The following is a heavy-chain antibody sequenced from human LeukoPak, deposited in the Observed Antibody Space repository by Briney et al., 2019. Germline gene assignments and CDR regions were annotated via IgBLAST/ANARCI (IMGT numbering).Heavy chain of an antibody. CDR3: AKESGYSYGLFDY. CDR2: ISGSGGTT. D-gene: IGHD5-18*01. Sequence: GGSLRLSCAASGFTFSSSTMSWVRQAPGKGLEWVSAISGSGGTTFYADSVKGRFTISRDNSKNTLYLQMNSLRAEGTAAYFCAKESGYSYGLFDYWGQGTQVTVSS. J-gene: IGHJ4*02. CDR1: GFTFSSST. V-gene: IGHV3-23*01.